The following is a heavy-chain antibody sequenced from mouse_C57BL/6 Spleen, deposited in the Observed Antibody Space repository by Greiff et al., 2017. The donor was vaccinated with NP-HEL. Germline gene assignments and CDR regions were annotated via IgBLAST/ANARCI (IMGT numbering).Heavy chain of an antibody. CDR1: GFSLTSYG. CDR3: ASLPWFAY. Sequence: QVQLQQSGPGLVQPSQSLSITCTVSGFSLTSYGVHWVRQSPGKGLEWLGVIWSGGSTDYNAAFISRLSISKDNSKSQVFIKMNSLQADDTAIYYCASLPWFAYWGQGTLVTVSA. V-gene: IGHV2-2*01. J-gene: IGHJ3*01. CDR2: IWSGGST.